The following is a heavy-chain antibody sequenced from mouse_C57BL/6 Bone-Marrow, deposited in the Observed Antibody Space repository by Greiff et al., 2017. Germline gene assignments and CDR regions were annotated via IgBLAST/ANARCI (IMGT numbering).Heavy chain of an antibody. D-gene: IGHD1-1*01. V-gene: IGHV1-81*01. CDR2: IYPRSGNT. J-gene: IGHJ2*01. CDR1: GYTFTSYG. CDR3: ARGYGSSPFDY. Sequence: VMLVESGAELARPGASVKLSCKASGYTFTSYGISWVKQRTGQGLEWIGEIYPRSGNTYYNEKFKGKATLTADKSSSTAYMELRSLTSEDSAVYFCARGYGSSPFDYWGQGTTLTVSS.